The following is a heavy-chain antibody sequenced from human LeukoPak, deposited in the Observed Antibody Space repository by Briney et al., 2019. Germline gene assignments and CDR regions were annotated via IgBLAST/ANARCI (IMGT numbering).Heavy chain of an antibody. V-gene: IGHV4-59*01. D-gene: IGHD5-24*01. J-gene: IGHJ5*02. CDR2: IYYSGST. CDR3: ARLALRRDGYINWFDP. Sequence: PSETLSLTCTVSGGSISSYYWSWIRQPPGKGLEWIGYIYYSGSTNYNPSLKSRVTISVDTSKNQFSLKLSSVTAADTAVYYCARLALRRDGYINWFDPWGQGTLATVSS. CDR1: GGSISSYY.